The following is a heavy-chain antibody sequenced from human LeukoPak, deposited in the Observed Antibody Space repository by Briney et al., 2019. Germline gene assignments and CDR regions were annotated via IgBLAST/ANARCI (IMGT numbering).Heavy chain of an antibody. V-gene: IGHV4-59*08. CDR1: GGSISSYY. D-gene: IGHD5-18*01. CDR3: ASVDTAMVIFDY. CDR2: IYYSGST. J-gene: IGHJ4*02. Sequence: SETLSLTCTVSGGSISSYYWSWIRQPPGKGLEWIGYIYYSGSTNYNPSLKSRVTISVDTSKNQFSLKLSSVTAADTAVYYCASVDTAMVIFDYWGQGTLVTVSS.